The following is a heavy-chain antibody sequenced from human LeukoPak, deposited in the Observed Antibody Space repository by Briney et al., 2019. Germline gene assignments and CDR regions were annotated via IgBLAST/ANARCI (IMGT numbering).Heavy chain of an antibody. Sequence: PGGSLRLSCAASGFTFSNYDMSWVRQDPGKGLEWVSSISDSGGSTYYADSVKGRFTISRDNSKNTLYLQMTNLRAADTAVYYCAKDLSRAVAADWFDPWDQGSLVTVFS. V-gene: IGHV3-23*01. CDR1: GFTFSNYD. CDR2: ISDSGGST. D-gene: IGHD6-19*01. CDR3: AKDLSRAVAADWFDP. J-gene: IGHJ5*02.